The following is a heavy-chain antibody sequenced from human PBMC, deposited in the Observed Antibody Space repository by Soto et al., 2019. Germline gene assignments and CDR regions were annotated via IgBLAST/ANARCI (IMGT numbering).Heavy chain of an antibody. V-gene: IGHV3-48*01. CDR1: GFPFSSFS. J-gene: IGHJ4*02. CDR3: ARALLWRGITSTYFDS. Sequence: EVQLVESGGGLVQPGGSLRLSCAASGFPFSSFSMNWVRQAPGKGREWVSHISSSRTTIYYADSVKGRFTVSRDNAMNSLYLQMNSLRAEDTAVYYCARALLWRGITSTYFDSWGQGTLVTVSS. CDR2: ISSSRTTI. D-gene: IGHD3-10*01.